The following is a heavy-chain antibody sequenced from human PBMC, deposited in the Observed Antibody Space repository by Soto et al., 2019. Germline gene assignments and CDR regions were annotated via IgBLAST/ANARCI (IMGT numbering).Heavy chain of an antibody. J-gene: IGHJ4*02. CDR1: GFTFSSYG. Sequence: GGSLRLSCAASGFTFSSYGMHWVRQAPGKGLEWVAVISYDGSNKYYADSVKGRFTITRDNAKNMVFLQMESLGAEDTAVYYCVREYRRAELDHWGLGTLVIVSS. V-gene: IGHV3-30*03. CDR2: ISYDGSNK. CDR3: VREYRRAELDH. D-gene: IGHD5-12*01.